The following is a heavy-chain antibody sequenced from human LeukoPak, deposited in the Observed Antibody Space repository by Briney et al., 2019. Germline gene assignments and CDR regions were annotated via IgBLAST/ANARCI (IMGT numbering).Heavy chain of an antibody. CDR3: ARRRTSSSSPDC. CDR2: IYHSGST. D-gene: IGHD6-13*01. Sequence: SQTLSLTCTVSGGSISSGGYYWSWIRQPPGKGLEWIGYIYHSGSTYYNPSLKSRVTISVDRSKNQFSLKLSSVTAADTAVYYCARRRTSSSSPDCWGQGTLVTVSS. CDR1: GGSISSGGYY. J-gene: IGHJ4*02. V-gene: IGHV4-30-2*01.